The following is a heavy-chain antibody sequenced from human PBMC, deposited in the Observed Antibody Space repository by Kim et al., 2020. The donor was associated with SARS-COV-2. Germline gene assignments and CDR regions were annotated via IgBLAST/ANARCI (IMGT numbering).Heavy chain of an antibody. CDR2: IYYSGST. CDR1: GGSISSYY. D-gene: IGHD6-19*01. V-gene: IGHV4-59*13. CDR3: ARVKSGWYGVVNWFDP. Sequence: SETLSLTCTVSGGSISSYYWSWIRQPPGKGLEWIGYIYYSGSTNYNPSLKSRVTISVDTSKNQFSLKLSSVTAADTAVYYCARVKSGWYGVVNWFDPWGQRTLVTVSS. J-gene: IGHJ5*02.